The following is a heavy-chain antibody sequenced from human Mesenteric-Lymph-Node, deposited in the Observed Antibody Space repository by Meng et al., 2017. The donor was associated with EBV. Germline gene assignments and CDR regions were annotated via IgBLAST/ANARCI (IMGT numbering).Heavy chain of an antibody. V-gene: IGHV3-11*01. D-gene: IGHD3-9*01. CDR1: GFIFSDYY. J-gene: IGHJ4*02. CDR3: ARVLSDYDLLTPGY. Sequence: QGRGGESGGGLVKPGGSCRLSCAASGFIFSDYYMTWICQAPGKGLEWVSYIDSSSTTIYYADSVKGRFTISRDNAKNSLYLQMNSLRPEDTAVYYCARVLSDYDLLTPGYWGQGTLVTVSS. CDR2: IDSSSTTI.